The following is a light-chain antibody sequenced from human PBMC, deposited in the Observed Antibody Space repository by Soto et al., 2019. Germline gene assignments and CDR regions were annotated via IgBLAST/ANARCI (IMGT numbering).Light chain of an antibody. CDR3: QQSYSIPQT. CDR2: AAS. V-gene: IGKV1-39*01. Sequence: VGDRVSITCRASQSISSYLNWYQQKPGKAPKLLIYAASSLQSGVPSRFSGSGSGTDFTLTISSLQPEDFATYYCQQSYSIPQTFGQGTKLEIK. CDR1: QSISSY. J-gene: IGKJ2*01.